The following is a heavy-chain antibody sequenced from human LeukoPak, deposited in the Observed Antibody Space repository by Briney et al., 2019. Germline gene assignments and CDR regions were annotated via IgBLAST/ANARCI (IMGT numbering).Heavy chain of an antibody. CDR3: ARYCSSTSCYLDYYYGMDV. CDR2: ISYDGSNK. J-gene: IGHJ6*02. V-gene: IGHV3-30-3*01. Sequence: GGSLRLSCAASGFTFSSYAMHWVRQAPGKGLEWVAVISYDGSNKYYADSVKGRFTISRDNSKNTLYLQMNSLRAEDTAVYYCARYCSSTSCYLDYYYGMDVWGQGTTVTVSS. CDR1: GFTFSSYA. D-gene: IGHD2-2*01.